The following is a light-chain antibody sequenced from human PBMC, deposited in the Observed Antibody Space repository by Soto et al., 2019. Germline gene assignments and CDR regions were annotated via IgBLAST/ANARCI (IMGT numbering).Light chain of an antibody. V-gene: IGLV1-51*02. CDR2: ENN. J-gene: IGLJ1*01. Sequence: QSVLTQPPSVAAAPRQKVTISCSGSSSNIGNNYVSWYQQLPGTAPKLLIYENNKRPSGIPDRFSGSKSGTSATLGITGLQTGDEADYYRGAWDSKLSVFVFGTGTKVTVL. CDR1: SSNIGNNY. CDR3: GAWDSKLSVFV.